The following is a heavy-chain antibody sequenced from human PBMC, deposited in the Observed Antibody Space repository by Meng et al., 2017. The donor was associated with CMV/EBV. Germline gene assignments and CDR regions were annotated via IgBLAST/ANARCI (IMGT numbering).Heavy chain of an antibody. Sequence: SGPTLVKPPPTLTLTCTFSGFSLTTSGVSVGWIRQPPGKALEWLAPIYWNDDKRYSPSLKSRLTITKDTSKNQVVLTVTNMDPVDTATYYCAHTWSSNYFDPWGQGTMVTVSS. CDR2: IYWNDDK. CDR1: GFSLTTSGVS. D-gene: IGHD4-11*01. J-gene: IGHJ5*02. CDR3: AHTWSSNYFDP. V-gene: IGHV2-5*01.